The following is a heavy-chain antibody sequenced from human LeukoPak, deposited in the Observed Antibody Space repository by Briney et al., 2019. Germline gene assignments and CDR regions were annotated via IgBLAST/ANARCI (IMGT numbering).Heavy chain of an antibody. J-gene: IGHJ4*02. Sequence: GGCLRLSCAASGFTFSSYAMHWVRRAPGKGLEWVAVLSYDGSNKYYADSVKGRFTISRDNSKNTLYRQMNSLRGEDTAVYYCARDSSSSWYVEYYFDYWGQGTLVTVSS. V-gene: IGHV3-30-3*01. CDR2: LSYDGSNK. CDR3: ARDSSSSWYVEYYFDY. CDR1: GFTFSSYA. D-gene: IGHD6-13*01.